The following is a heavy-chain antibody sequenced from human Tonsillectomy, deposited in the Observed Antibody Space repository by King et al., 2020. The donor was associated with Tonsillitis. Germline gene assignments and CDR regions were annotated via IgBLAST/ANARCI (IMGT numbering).Heavy chain of an antibody. CDR1: GGSISSGGYS. CDR3: ARLPSSYGSGSGALDI. D-gene: IGHD3-10*01. CDR2: IYHSGPT. Sequence: QLQESGSGLVKPSQTLSLTCAVSGGSISSGGYSWSWIRQPPGQGLEWIGYIYHSGPTYYNPSLKSRVTISVDRSKNQFSLKLSSVTAADTAIYYCARLPSSYGSGSGALDIWGQGTMVTVSS. J-gene: IGHJ3*02. V-gene: IGHV4-30-2*01.